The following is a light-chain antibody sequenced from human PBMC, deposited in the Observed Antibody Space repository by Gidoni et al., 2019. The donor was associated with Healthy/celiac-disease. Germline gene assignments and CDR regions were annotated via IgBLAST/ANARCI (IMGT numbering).Light chain of an antibody. V-gene: IGKV2-28*01. CDR1: QSLLHSNGYNY. J-gene: IGKJ4*01. Sequence: DIVLTQSPLSLPVTPGEPASISCRSSQSLLHSNGYNYLDWYLQKPGQSPQLLIYLGSNRASGVPDRVSGSGSGKDFTLKSSRVEAEDVGVYYCMQALQTPQLTFGGGTKVEIK. CDR3: MQALQTPQLT. CDR2: LGS.